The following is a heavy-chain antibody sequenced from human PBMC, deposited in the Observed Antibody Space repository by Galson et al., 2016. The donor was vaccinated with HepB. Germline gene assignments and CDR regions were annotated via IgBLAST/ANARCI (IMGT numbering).Heavy chain of an antibody. CDR3: VRGGYWTFDY. J-gene: IGHJ4*02. Sequence: SVKVSCKASGYTFTSYGITWVRQAPRQGLEWVGWISAYNGNTNYAQKLKSRVTMSVDTSKNQFSLKLKSVTAADTAVYYCVRGGYWTFDYWGQGILVTVSA. D-gene: IGHD2-21*01. V-gene: IGHV1-18*01. CDR2: ISAYNGNT. CDR1: GYTFTSYG.